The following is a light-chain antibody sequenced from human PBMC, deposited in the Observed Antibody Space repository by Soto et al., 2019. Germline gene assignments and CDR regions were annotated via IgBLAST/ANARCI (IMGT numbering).Light chain of an antibody. CDR1: SSDVGGYDY. J-gene: IGLJ1*01. V-gene: IGLV2-14*01. Sequence: QSALTQPASVSGSPGQSIAISCTGTSSDVGGYDYVSWYQQHPDKAPKLIIYEVTKRPSGVSNRFSGSKSGNTASLPISGLQPDDEADYYCSSHTSGDTRVFGSGTKLTVL. CDR3: SSHTSGDTRV. CDR2: EVT.